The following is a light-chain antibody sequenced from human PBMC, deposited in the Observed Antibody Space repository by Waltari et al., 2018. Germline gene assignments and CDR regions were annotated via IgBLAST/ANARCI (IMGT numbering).Light chain of an antibody. V-gene: IGKV4-1*01. CDR3: QQYYSTLPT. CDR2: WAS. CDR1: QSVLYSSNNKNY. J-gene: IGKJ1*01. Sequence: DIVMTQSPDSLAVSLGERATINCKSSQSVLYSSNNKNYLAWYQQKPGHPPKLLIYWASTRESGVPDRFSGSGSGTDFTLTISSLQAEDVAVYYCQQYYSTLPTFGQGTKVEIK.